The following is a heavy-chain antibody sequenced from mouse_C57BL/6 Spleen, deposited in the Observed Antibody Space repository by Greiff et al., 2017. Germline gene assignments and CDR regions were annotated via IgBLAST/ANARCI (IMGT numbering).Heavy chain of an antibody. CDR3: ERQERKAMDY. CDR2: IYSGSGST. V-gene: IGHV1-55*01. Sequence: VQLQQPGAELAKPAASVKLSCYVSGYTFTSYWLTWVKQRPGQGLEWIGDIYSGSGSTNYNEKFKSMATLTVDTSSSTAYMQLSGLTSEDAAVYYGERQERKAMDYWGQGTSVTVSS. CDR1: GYTFTSYW. J-gene: IGHJ4*01.